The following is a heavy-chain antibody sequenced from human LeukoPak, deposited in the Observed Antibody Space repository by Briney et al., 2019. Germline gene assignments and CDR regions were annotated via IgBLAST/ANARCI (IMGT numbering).Heavy chain of an antibody. V-gene: IGHV3-48*01. CDR1: GFTFSSYS. D-gene: IGHD2-15*01. J-gene: IGHJ5*02. CDR3: ARAGYCSGGSCIRSFDP. CDR2: ITSSGSTI. Sequence: GGSLRLSCAASGFTFSSYSMNWVRQAPGEGLEWFSYITSSGSTIYYADSVKGRFTISRDNAKNSLSLQMNSLRAEDTAVYYCARAGYCSGGSCIRSFDPWGQGTLVTVSS.